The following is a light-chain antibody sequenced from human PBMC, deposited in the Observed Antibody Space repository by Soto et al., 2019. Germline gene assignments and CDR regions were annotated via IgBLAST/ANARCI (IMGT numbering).Light chain of an antibody. Sequence: DIQMTQSPSTLSASVGDRVTITCRASQDINRWLAWYQQKPGRAPKLLIYDASSLESGVPSRFSGSGSGTEFTLTISSLQPDDFATYYCQQYNSYSRTVGQGTKVDSK. CDR2: DAS. J-gene: IGKJ1*01. V-gene: IGKV1-5*01. CDR3: QQYNSYSRT. CDR1: QDINRW.